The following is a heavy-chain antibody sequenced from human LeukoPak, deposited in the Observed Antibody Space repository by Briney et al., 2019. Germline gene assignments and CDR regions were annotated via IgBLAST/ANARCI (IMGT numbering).Heavy chain of an antibody. Sequence: GALRLSCAASGFTFDDYAMHWVRQAPGKGLEWVSYISSSGSTIYYADSVKGRFTISRDNAKNSLYLQMNSLRAEDTAVYYCAELGITMIGGVWGKGTTVTISS. J-gene: IGHJ6*04. D-gene: IGHD3-10*02. CDR3: AELGITMIGGV. CDR2: ISSSGSTI. V-gene: IGHV3-48*03. CDR1: GFTFDDYA.